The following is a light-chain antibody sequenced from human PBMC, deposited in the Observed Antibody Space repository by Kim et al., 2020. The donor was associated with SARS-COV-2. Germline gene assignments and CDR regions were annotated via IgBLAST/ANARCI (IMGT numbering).Light chain of an antibody. J-gene: IGKJ4*01. CDR3: QQYKNWPLT. CDR2: GAS. CDR1: QSVSTN. Sequence: EIVMTQSPATLSVSPGERGTLSCRASQSVSTNLAWYQQKPGQAPRLLIYGASTRATGIPDRFSGSGSGTEFTLSISSLQSEDFAVYYCQQYKNWPLTFGGGTKVDIK. V-gene: IGKV3-15*01.